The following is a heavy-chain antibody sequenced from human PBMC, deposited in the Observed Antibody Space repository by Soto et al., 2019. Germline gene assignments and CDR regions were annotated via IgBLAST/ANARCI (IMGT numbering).Heavy chain of an antibody. CDR2: ISYDGSNK. J-gene: IGHJ6*01. CDR3: AKELNMVRGHHSYYGMEV. V-gene: IGHV3-30*18. Sequence: GGSLRLSCAASGFTFSSYGMHWARQAPGKGLDWVAVISYDGSNKYYADSVKGRFTISRDNSKNTVYRQMNSLKAEDTSVYYCAKELNMVRGHHSYYGMEVWGQGTTVTVSS. D-gene: IGHD3-10*01. CDR1: GFTFSSYG.